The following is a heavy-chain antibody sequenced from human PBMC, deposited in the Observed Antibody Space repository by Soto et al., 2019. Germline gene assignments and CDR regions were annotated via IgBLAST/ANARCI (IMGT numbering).Heavy chain of an antibody. CDR3: AKDRQPDGLWPFDH. J-gene: IGHJ4*02. CDR1: GFTFSTYA. D-gene: IGHD2-8*01. Sequence: EVQLLESGGGLVQPGGSLRLSCAASGFTFSTYAMSWVRQAPGKGLEWVAGMVGNGGLISYGDSVKGRFTISRDNSNSILYLQMQRLRVEDTAVYYCAKDRQPDGLWPFDHWGQGTLVTVSS. V-gene: IGHV3-23*01. CDR2: MVGNGGLI.